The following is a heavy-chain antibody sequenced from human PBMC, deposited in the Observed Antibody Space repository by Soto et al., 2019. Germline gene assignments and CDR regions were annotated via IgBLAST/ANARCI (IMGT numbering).Heavy chain of an antibody. CDR1: CYTFPNSG. J-gene: IGHJ6*02. Sequence: PSVQLCLTASCYTFPNSGISWVRQPPGQGLEWMGWISAYNGNTNYAQNVHGRVTMTTDTSTSTAYMELRSLRSDDTAVYYCARAHFWSGYWLAGMDGWGQGTTVTVSS. D-gene: IGHD3-3*02. CDR2: ISAYNGNT. V-gene: IGHV1-18*01. CDR3: ARAHFWSGYWLAGMDG.